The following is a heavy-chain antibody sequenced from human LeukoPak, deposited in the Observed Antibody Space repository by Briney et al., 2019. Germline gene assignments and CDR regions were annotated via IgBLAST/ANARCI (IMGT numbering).Heavy chain of an antibody. J-gene: IGHJ4*02. Sequence: SQTLSLTCTVSGGSISSGGYYWSWIRQPPGKGLEWIGYIYHSGSTYYNPSLKSRVTISVDRSKNQFSLKLSSVTAADTAVYYCARDTDYSGSYYGYWGQGTLVTVSS. CDR3: ARDTDYSGSYYGY. CDR1: GGSISSGGYY. CDR2: IYHSGST. V-gene: IGHV4-30-2*01. D-gene: IGHD1-26*01.